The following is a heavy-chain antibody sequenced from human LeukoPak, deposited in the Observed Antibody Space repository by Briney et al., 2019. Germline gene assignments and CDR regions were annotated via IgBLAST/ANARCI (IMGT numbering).Heavy chain of an antibody. J-gene: IGHJ2*01. D-gene: IGHD3-10*01. Sequence: GASVKVSCKASGYTFTSYDINWVRQATGQGLEWMGWMDPNSGNTGYAQKFQGRVTMTRNTSISTAYMELNSLRAEDTAVYYCARVVRQFGELFPSRNWYFDLWGRGTLVTVSS. V-gene: IGHV1-8*01. CDR2: MDPNSGNT. CDR3: ARVVRQFGELFPSRNWYFDL. CDR1: GYTFTSYD.